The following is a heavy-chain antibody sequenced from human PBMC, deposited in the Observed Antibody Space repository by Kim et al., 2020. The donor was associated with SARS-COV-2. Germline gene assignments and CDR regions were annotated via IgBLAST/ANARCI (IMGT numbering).Heavy chain of an antibody. V-gene: IGHV1-69*13. CDR2: VIPAFRTA. CDR1: GGSFTSYG. CDR3: ARLRPDHTSDF. J-gene: IGHJ4*02. Sequence: SVKVSCKASGGSFTSYGFTWVRQAPGQGLQWMGGVIPAFRTAKYAQKFQGRVTITADESTSPVYMDMSSLPYEDTAVYYCARLRPDHTSDFWGPGTLVT.